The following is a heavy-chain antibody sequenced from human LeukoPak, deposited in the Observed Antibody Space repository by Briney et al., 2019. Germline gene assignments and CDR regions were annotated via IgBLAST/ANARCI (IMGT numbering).Heavy chain of an antibody. D-gene: IGHD3-22*01. CDR1: GYTFTSYY. Sequence: ASVTVSCKASGYTFTSYYMHWVRQAPGQGLEWMGIINPSGGSTSYAQKFQGRVTMTRDTSTSTVYMELSSLRSEDTAVYYCARDLSHYYDKCRIDYWGQGTLVTVSS. CDR3: ARDLSHYYDKCRIDY. CDR2: INPSGGST. V-gene: IGHV1-46*01. J-gene: IGHJ4*02.